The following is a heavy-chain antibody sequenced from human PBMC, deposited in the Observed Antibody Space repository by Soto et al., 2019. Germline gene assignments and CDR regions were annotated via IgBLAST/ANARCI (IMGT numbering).Heavy chain of an antibody. CDR1: GGTFSSYA. D-gene: IGHD2-15*01. Sequence: QVQLVQSGAEVKKPGSSVKVSCKASGGTFSSYAISWVRQAPGQGLEWMGGIIPIFGTANYAQKFQGRVTITADESTRTAYMELSSLRSEDTAVYYCARDLLRYCSGGSCYGGNWFDPWGQGTLVTVSS. CDR2: IIPIFGTA. V-gene: IGHV1-69*01. CDR3: ARDLLRYCSGGSCYGGNWFDP. J-gene: IGHJ5*02.